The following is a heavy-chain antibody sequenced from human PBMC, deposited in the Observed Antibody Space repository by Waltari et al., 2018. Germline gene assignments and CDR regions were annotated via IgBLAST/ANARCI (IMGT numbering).Heavy chain of an antibody. CDR3: ATDSSDGGYYYYYYMDV. D-gene: IGHD6-6*01. CDR1: GSTFPASY. J-gene: IGHJ6*03. Sequence: EVQLLQSGPEVKKPGATLKISSRASGSTFPASYFPWFHQPPEKGLEWMGRVDPEDGETIYAEKFQGRVTITADTSTDTAYMELSSLRSEDTAVYYCATDSSDGGYYYYYYMDVWGKGTTVTVSS. V-gene: IGHV1-69-2*01. CDR2: VDPEDGET.